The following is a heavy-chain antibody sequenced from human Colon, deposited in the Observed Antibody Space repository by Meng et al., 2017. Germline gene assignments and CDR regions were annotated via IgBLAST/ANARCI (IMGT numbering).Heavy chain of an antibody. CDR3: ARRAYRTIAVAGGGNWFDP. CDR1: GYSFTSYW. D-gene: IGHD6-19*01. Sequence: KVSCKGSGYSFTSYWIGWVRQMPGKGLEWMGIIYPGDSDTRYSPSFQGQVTISADKSISTAYLQWSSLQASDTAMYYCARRAYRTIAVAGGGNWFDPWGQGTLVTVSS. CDR2: IYPGDSDT. J-gene: IGHJ5*02. V-gene: IGHV5-51*01.